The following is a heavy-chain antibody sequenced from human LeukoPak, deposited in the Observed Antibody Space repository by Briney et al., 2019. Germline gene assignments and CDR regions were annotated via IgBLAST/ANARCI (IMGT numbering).Heavy chain of an antibody. CDR3: AKGRYYYDSSGYYK. CDR1: GFTFSSYS. V-gene: IGHV3-21*01. CDR2: ISSSSSYI. Sequence: GGSLRPSCAASGFTFSSYSMNWVRQAPGKGLEWVSSISSSSSYIYYADSVKGRFTISRDNAKNSLYLQMNSLRAEDTAVYYCAKGRYYYDSSGYYKWGQGTLVTVSS. J-gene: IGHJ4*02. D-gene: IGHD3-22*01.